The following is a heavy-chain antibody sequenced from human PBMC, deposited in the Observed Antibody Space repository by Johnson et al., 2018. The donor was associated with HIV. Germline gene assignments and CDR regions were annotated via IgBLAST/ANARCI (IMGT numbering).Heavy chain of an antibody. Sequence: QVQLVESGGGVVQPGGSLRLSCAASGFTFSTYGIHWVRQAPGKGLELVSFIRYDGKDKYYADFVKGRFTISRDNAKNSLYLQMNSLRAEDTAVYYCARSGAASIAARGDAFDIWGQGTMVTVSS. CDR1: GFTFSTYG. J-gene: IGHJ3*02. D-gene: IGHD6-6*01. CDR2: IRYDGKDK. V-gene: IGHV3-30*02. CDR3: ARSGAASIAARGDAFDI.